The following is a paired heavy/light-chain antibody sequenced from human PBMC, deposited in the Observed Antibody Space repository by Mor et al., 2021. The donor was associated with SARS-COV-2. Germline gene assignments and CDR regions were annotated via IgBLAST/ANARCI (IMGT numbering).Heavy chain of an antibody. D-gene: IGHD3-3*01. CDR3: ARSIDFGDGNKRGMDF. CDR1: GYTFNTHN. Sequence: QVHLVQSGAELKKPGASVRVSCKASGYTFNTHNIHWVRQAPGQSLEWMGRINTGSGYTAFSRQFQDRLTITRDTSASTVYMEVSSLRSDDTAIYYCARSIDFGDGNKRGMDFWGQGTTITVSS. CDR2: INTGSGYT. J-gene: IGHJ6*02. V-gene: IGHV1-3*04.
Light chain of an antibody. Sequence: DIVLTQSPDSLAVSLGERATINCKSGRSLLHSPNNRNYLTWYQQKPGQPPKRLIYWASTRESGVPDRFSGSGSGADFTLTISSLQAEDVAVYYCQQDLNTFLTFGGGTKVEIK. V-gene: IGKV4-1*01. CDR1: RSLLHSPNNRNY. CDR3: QQDLNTFLT. CDR2: WAS. J-gene: IGKJ4*01.